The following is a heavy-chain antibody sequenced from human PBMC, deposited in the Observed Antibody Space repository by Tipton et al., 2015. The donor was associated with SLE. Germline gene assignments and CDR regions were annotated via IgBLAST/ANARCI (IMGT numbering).Heavy chain of an antibody. CDR1: GGTFSSYA. CDR3: ARGATTFTIFGVVAPDY. CDR2: IIPIFGTA. J-gene: IGHJ4*02. V-gene: IGHV1-69*06. Sequence: QSGPEVKKPGSSVKVSCKASGGTFSSYAISWVRQAPGQGLEWMGGIIPIFGTANYAQKFQGRVTITADKSTSTAYMELSSLRSEDTAVYYCARGATTFTIFGVVAPDYWGKGTLVTVSS. D-gene: IGHD3-3*01.